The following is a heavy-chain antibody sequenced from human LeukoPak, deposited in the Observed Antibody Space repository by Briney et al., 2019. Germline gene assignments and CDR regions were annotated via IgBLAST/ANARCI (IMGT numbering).Heavy chain of an antibody. CDR3: ASDRGISFYYGMDV. CDR1: GGSISRYY. Sequence: RPSETLSLTCTVSGGSISRYYWSWIRQPPGKGLEWIGHIYDSGSAYYNPSLKSRVTISVDTSKNQFSLKLSSVTAADTAVYYCASDRGISFYYGMDVWGQGTTVTVS. V-gene: IGHV4-59*01. CDR2: IYDSGSA. D-gene: IGHD3-16*02. J-gene: IGHJ6*02.